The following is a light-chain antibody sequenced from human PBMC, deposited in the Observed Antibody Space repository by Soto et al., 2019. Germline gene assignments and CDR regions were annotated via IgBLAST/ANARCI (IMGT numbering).Light chain of an antibody. CDR1: QSVSSW. CDR2: KAS. J-gene: IGKJ1*01. Sequence: IQMSLSPVTLSASVGERVTNTCRASQSVSSWLAWYQQKPGKAPKLLIYKASSLESGVPSRFSGSGSGTEFTLTISSLQPDDFATYYCHQYKSYGTFGQGTKVDI. V-gene: IGKV1-5*03. CDR3: HQYKSYGT.